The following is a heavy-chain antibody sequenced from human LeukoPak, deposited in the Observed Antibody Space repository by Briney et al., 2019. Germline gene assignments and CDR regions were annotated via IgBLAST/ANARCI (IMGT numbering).Heavy chain of an antibody. Sequence: GGSLRLSCAASGFTFSSYEMNWVRQAPGKGLEWVSYISSSGSTIYYADSVKGRFTISRDNAKNPLYLQMNSLRAEDTAVYYCAREVGPPASGNAFDIWGQGTMVSVSS. D-gene: IGHD1-26*01. CDR3: AREVGPPASGNAFDI. J-gene: IGHJ3*02. CDR1: GFTFSSYE. CDR2: ISSSGSTI. V-gene: IGHV3-48*03.